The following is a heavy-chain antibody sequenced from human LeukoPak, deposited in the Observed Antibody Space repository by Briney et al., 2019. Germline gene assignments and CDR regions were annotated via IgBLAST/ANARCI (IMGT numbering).Heavy chain of an antibody. J-gene: IGHJ4*02. CDR2: IYYSGST. D-gene: IGHD6-25*01. Sequence: PSETLSLTCTVSGGSISSSSYYWGWIRQPPGKGLEWIGSIYYSGSTYYNPSLKSRVTISVDTSKNQFSLKLSSVTAADTAVYYCAILPGKYSSDYYFDYWGQGTLVTVSS. CDR1: GGSISSSSYY. V-gene: IGHV4-39*01. CDR3: AILPGKYSSDYYFDY.